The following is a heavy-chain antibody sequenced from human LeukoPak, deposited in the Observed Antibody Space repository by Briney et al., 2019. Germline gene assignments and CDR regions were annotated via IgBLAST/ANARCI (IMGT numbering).Heavy chain of an antibody. CDR3: AREGTIFVP. Sequence: SVKVSCKTSGYSFTAFYIHWVRQASGQGLEWMGWINPNSGGTNYAQKFQGRVTMTRDTSISTAYMELSRLRSDDTAVYYCAREGTIFVPWGQGTLVTVSS. J-gene: IGHJ5*02. V-gene: IGHV1-2*02. CDR1: GYSFTAFY. D-gene: IGHD3-3*01. CDR2: INPNSGGT.